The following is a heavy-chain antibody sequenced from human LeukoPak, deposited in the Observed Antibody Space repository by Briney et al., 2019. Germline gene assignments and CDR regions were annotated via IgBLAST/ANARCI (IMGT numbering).Heavy chain of an antibody. J-gene: IGHJ4*02. CDR3: ASLKQPTGELDY. D-gene: IGHD7-27*01. CDR1: GGSISSGSYY. CDR2: IYYSGST. Sequence: SETLSLTCTVSGGSISSGSYYWGWIRQPPGKGLEWIGTIYYSGSTYYNPSLKSRVTIFVDTPKNQFSLKLSSVTAADTAVYYCASLKQPTGELDYWGQGTLVTVSS. V-gene: IGHV4-39*01.